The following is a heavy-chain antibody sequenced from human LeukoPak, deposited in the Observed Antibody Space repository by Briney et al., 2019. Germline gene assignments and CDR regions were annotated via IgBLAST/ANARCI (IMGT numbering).Heavy chain of an antibody. Sequence: GGSLRLSCAASGFTFSSYWMSWVRQAPGKGLEWVANIKQDGSEKYYVESVKGRFTISRDNAKNSLYLQMNSLRAEDTAVYYCARDVGRFLEWHLDYWGQGTLVTVSS. D-gene: IGHD3-3*01. V-gene: IGHV3-7*03. CDR1: GFTFSSYW. J-gene: IGHJ4*02. CDR2: IKQDGSEK. CDR3: ARDVGRFLEWHLDY.